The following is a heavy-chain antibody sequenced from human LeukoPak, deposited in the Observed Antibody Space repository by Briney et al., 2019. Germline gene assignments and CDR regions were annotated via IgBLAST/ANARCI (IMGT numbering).Heavy chain of an antibody. D-gene: IGHD3-22*01. Sequence: GGSLRLSCAASGFTFSSYAMSWVRQAPGKGLEWVSAISGSGGITYYADSVKGRFTISRDNSKNTLYLQMNSLRAEDTAVYYCAKDGSGYYDSSGLDYWGQGTLVTVSS. V-gene: IGHV3-23*01. CDR2: ISGSGGIT. CDR1: GFTFSSYA. J-gene: IGHJ4*02. CDR3: AKDGSGYYDSSGLDY.